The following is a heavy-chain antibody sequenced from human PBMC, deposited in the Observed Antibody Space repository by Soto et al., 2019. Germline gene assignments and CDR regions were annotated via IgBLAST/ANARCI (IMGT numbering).Heavy chain of an antibody. CDR3: ARACSSGFGGDFDY. Sequence: HVQLVPSGAEVKQPGSSVKVSCKAFGGTFSSYALSWVRQATGQGLEWMGGIIPLFGTPNYAPNFQGRVTITADKPTSTAYMELASLRSDDTAVYYCARACSSGFGGDFDYWDQGTLVTVYS. V-gene: IGHV1-69*06. CDR1: GGTFSSYA. D-gene: IGHD2-2*01. J-gene: IGHJ4*02. CDR2: IIPLFGTP.